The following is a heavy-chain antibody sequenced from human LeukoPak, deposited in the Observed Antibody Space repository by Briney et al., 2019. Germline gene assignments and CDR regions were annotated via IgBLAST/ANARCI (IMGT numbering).Heavy chain of an antibody. CDR1: GLTFSNFD. V-gene: IGHV3-30*18. CDR2: ISYDEGHK. Sequence: GGSLRLSCVASGLTFSNFDMHWVRQAPGKGLEWVAGISYDEGHKYYADSVKGRFTISRDNSKNTLYLQMNSLRPEDTAVYYCAKEKPHGDYPWFGWFDPWGQGTLVTVSS. CDR3: AKEKPHGDYPWFGWFDP. D-gene: IGHD4-17*01. J-gene: IGHJ5*02.